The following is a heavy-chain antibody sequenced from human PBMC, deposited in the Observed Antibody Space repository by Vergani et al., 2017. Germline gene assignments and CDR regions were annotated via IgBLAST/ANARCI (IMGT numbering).Heavy chain of an antibody. CDR1: GGSMSGYY. CDR3: GRVADFYGLGSRLLDL. J-gene: IGHJ5*02. CDR2: MYHSGST. D-gene: IGHD3-10*01. Sequence: QAQLQQWGPGLVKPSETLSLTCSVSGGSMSGYYWSWIRQPPGKELEWIGYMYHSGSTNYNPSLETRVTISGDTSKNQFSLKLNSVTAADTAVYYCGRVADFYGLGSRLLDLWGQGILVTVSS. V-gene: IGHV4-59*01.